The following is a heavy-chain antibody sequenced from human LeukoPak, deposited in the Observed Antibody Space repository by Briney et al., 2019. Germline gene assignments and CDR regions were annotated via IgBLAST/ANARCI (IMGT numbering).Heavy chain of an antibody. V-gene: IGHV3-48*02. CDR3: ARGLVPTVTTTSDY. Sequence: PGGSLRLSWAASGFTFSSYSMNWVRQAPGKGLEWVSYISSSSSTIYYADSVKGRFTISRDNAKNSLYLQMNSLRDEDTAVYYCARGLVPTVTTTSDYWGQGTLVTVSS. CDR1: GFTFSSYS. D-gene: IGHD4-17*01. CDR2: ISSSSSTI. J-gene: IGHJ4*02.